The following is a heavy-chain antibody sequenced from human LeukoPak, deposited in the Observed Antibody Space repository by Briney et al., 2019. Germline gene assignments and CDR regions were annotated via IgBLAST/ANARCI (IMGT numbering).Heavy chain of an antibody. CDR2: ISWNSGSI. D-gene: IGHD6-19*01. CDR3: AKSSWLGPFDY. V-gene: IGHV3-9*01. CDR1: GFTFDDYA. Sequence: GRSLRLSCAASGFTFDDYAMHWVRHAPGKGLEWVSGISWNSGSIGYADSVKGRFTISRDNAKNSLYLQMNSLRAEDTALYYCAKSSWLGPFDYWGQGTLVTVSS. J-gene: IGHJ4*02.